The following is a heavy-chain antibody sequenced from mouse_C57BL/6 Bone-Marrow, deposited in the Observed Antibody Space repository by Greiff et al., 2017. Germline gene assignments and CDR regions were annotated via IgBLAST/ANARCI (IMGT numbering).Heavy chain of an antibody. V-gene: IGHV3-1*01. D-gene: IGHD2-2*01. CDR2: ISYSGST. J-gene: IGHJ3*01. CDR1: GYSITSGYD. Sequence: EVKLVESGPGMVKPSQSLSLTCTVTGYSITSGYDWHWIRHFPGNKLEWMGYISYSGSTNYNPSLKSRISITHDTSKNHFFLKLNSVTTEDTATYYCARGGGYPPWFAYWGQGTLVTVSA. CDR3: ARGGGYPPWFAY.